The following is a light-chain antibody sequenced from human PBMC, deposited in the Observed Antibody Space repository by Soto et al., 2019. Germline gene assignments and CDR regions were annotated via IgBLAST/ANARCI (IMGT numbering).Light chain of an antibody. Sequence: AIQMTQSPSSLSASVGDRVTITCRASQVIRNDLSWYQQKPGKAPKRLIYDASRLQSGVTPRFSGSGSGTDFTLTISSLQPEDSASYFCLQDNSNPLTFGGGTKVEIK. CDR2: DAS. CDR3: LQDNSNPLT. V-gene: IGKV1-6*01. CDR1: QVIRND. J-gene: IGKJ4*01.